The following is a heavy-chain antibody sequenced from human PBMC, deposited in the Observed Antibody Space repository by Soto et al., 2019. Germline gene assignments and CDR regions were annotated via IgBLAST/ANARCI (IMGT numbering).Heavy chain of an antibody. CDR3: AKDHYDILTGPLDY. CDR2: ISYDGSNK. D-gene: IGHD3-9*01. J-gene: IGHJ4*02. CDR1: GFTFSSYG. V-gene: IGHV3-30*18. Sequence: QVPLVESGGGVVQPGRSLRLSCAASGFTFSSYGMHWVRQAPGKGLEWVAVISYDGSNKYYADSVKGRFTISRDNSKNTLYLQMNSLRAEDTAVYYCAKDHYDILTGPLDYWGQGTLVTVSS.